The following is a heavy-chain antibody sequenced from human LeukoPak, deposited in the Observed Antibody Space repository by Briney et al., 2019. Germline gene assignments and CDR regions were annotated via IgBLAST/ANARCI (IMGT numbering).Heavy chain of an antibody. Sequence: GGSLRLSCTASGLTVSSIYMNWVRQAPGKGLEWISYISSSGSTIYYADSVKGRFTISRDNAKNSLYLQMNSLRAEDTAVYYCARASGYDDRSIDYWGQGTLVTVSS. CDR2: ISSSGSTI. CDR3: ARASGYDDRSIDY. J-gene: IGHJ4*02. V-gene: IGHV3-48*03. CDR1: GLTVSSIY. D-gene: IGHD5-12*01.